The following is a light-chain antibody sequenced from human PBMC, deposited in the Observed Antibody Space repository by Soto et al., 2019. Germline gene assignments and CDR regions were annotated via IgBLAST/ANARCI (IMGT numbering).Light chain of an antibody. CDR1: SSNIGSNT. CDR3: AAWDDSLNGVV. J-gene: IGLJ2*01. CDR2: SNN. V-gene: IGLV1-44*01. Sequence: QSVLTQPTSASGTPGQRVTISCSGSSSNIGSNTVNWYQQLPGTAPKLLIYSNNQRPSGVPDRFSGSKSGTSASLAISGLQSEDEAEYYCAAWDDSLNGVVFGGGTKVTDL.